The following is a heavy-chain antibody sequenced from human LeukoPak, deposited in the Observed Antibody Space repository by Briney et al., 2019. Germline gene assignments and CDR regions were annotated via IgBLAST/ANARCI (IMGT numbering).Heavy chain of an antibody. CDR1: GFTFDDYG. J-gene: IGHJ1*01. CDR3: AKERGVIIVKATSAEYFQH. V-gene: IGHV3-20*04. Sequence: GGSLRLSCAASGFTFDDYGMSWVRQAPGKGLEWVSGINWNGGSTGYADSVKGRFTISRDNAKNSLYLQMNSLRAEDTAVYYCAKERGVIIVKATSAEYFQHWGQGTLVTVSS. D-gene: IGHD3-10*01. CDR2: INWNGGST.